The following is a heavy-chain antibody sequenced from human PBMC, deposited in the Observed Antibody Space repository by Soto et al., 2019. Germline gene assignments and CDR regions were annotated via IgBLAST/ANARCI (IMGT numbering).Heavy chain of an antibody. J-gene: IGHJ4*02. V-gene: IGHV3-13*04. CDR3: ARVGRLRFFDY. CDR1: GFTFSSYD. CDR2: IGTAGDT. D-gene: IGHD5-12*01. Sequence: VQLVESGGGLVQPGGSLRLSCAASGFTFSSYDMHWVRQATGEGLEWVSRIGTAGDTYYPGSVKGRFTISRENATNSLYLQMTSLRAGDTAVYYCARVGRLRFFDYWGQGILVTVSS.